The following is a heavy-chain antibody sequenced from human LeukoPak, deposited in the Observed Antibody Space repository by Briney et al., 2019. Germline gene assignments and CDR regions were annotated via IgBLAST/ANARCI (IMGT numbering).Heavy chain of an antibody. CDR2: IYTSGST. CDR3: ARDLGSGWYSDAFDI. V-gene: IGHV4-4*07. Sequence: SETLSLTCTVSGGSISSYYWSWIRKPAGKGLEWSGRIYTSGSTNYNPSLKSRVTMSVDTSKSQFSLKLSSVTAADTAVYYCARDLGSGWYSDAFDIWGQGTMVTVSS. J-gene: IGHJ3*02. CDR1: GGSISSYY. D-gene: IGHD6-19*01.